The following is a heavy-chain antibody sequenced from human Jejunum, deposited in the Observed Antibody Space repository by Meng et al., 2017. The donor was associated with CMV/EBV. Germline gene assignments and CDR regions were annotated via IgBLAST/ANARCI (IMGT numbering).Heavy chain of an antibody. CDR3: ARDRNLTF. Sequence: LSCEGSGFTFSKHWMTWVRQDPGKGLEWVANIKEDGSEKYYVDAVKGRFTISRDNVENSLFLQMNSLRADDTAVYYCARDRNLTFWGQGTLVTVSS. CDR2: IKEDGSEK. D-gene: IGHD3-9*01. V-gene: IGHV3-7*01. J-gene: IGHJ4*02. CDR1: GFTFSKHW.